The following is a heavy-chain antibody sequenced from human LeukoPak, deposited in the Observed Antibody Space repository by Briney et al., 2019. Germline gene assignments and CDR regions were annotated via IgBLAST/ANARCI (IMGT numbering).Heavy chain of an antibody. J-gene: IGHJ5*02. CDR3: AKARNGITIFGVVIGAPNWFDP. CDR1: GFTFSSYA. CDR2: ISGSGGST. V-gene: IGHV3-23*01. D-gene: IGHD3-3*01. Sequence: PGGSLRLSCAASGFTFSSYAMSWVRQAPGKGLEWVSAISGSGGSTYYADSVKGRFTISRDNSKNTLYLQMNSLRAEDTAVYYCAKARNGITIFGVVIGAPNWFDPWGQGTLVTVSS.